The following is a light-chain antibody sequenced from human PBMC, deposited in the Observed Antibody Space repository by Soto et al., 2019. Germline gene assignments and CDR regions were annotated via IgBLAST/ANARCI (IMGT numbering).Light chain of an antibody. CDR3: MQSIQVPIT. V-gene: IGKV2D-29*01. CDR2: EVA. J-gene: IGKJ5*01. CDR1: QSLLHSAGKTY. Sequence: EIVMTQTPLSLSVTPGQPASISCKSSQSLLHSAGKTYVYWYLQKPGQPPQLLIYEVAKRFSGVSDRFSGGWSGTDFTLKISRVEAEDVGVYYCMQSIQVPITFGQGTRLEIK.